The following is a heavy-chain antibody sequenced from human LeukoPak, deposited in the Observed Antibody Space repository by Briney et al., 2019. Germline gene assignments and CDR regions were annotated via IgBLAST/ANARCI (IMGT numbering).Heavy chain of an antibody. CDR3: VVLRYFDWLSPFDY. CDR1: GFTFSSYE. Sequence: GGSLRLSCAASGFTFSSYEMNWVRQAPGKGLEWVSYISSSGSTIYYADSVKGRFTISRDNSKNTLYLQMNSLRAEDTAVYYCVVLRYFDWLSPFDYWGQGTLVTVSS. CDR2: ISSSGSTI. J-gene: IGHJ4*02. V-gene: IGHV3-48*03. D-gene: IGHD3-9*01.